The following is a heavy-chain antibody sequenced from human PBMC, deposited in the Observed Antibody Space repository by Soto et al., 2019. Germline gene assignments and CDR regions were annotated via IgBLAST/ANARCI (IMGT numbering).Heavy chain of an antibody. J-gene: IGHJ5*02. V-gene: IGHV4-4*07. CDR2: IYATGTT. CDR1: GASISGFY. Sequence: SETLSLTCTVSGASISGFYWSWIRKSVGKGLEWIGRIYATGTTDYNPSLKSRVMMSVDTSKKQFSLKLRSVTAADTAVYYCVRDGTKTLRDWFDPWGQGISVTVSS. CDR3: VRDGTKTLRDWFDP. D-gene: IGHD1-1*01.